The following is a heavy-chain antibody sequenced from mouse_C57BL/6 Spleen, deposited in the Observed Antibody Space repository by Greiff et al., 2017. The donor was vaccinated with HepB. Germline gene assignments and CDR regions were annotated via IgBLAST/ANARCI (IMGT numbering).Heavy chain of an antibody. V-gene: IGHV5-17*01. J-gene: IGHJ2*01. D-gene: IGHD4-1*01. CDR3: ASDWDDFDY. Sequence: EVKLVESGGGLVKPGGSLKLSCAASGFTFSDYGMHWVRQAPEKGLEWVAYISSGSSTIYYADTVKGRYTISRDNAKNTLFLQMTSLRSEDTAMYYCASDWDDFDYWGQGTTLTVSS. CDR2: ISSGSSTI. CDR1: GFTFSDYG.